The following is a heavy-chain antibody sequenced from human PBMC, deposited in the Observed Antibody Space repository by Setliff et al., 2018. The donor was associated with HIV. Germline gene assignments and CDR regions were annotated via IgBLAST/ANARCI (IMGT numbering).Heavy chain of an antibody. CDR2: ISSSGSTI. D-gene: IGHD3-10*01. V-gene: IGHV3-48*03. Sequence: PGGSLRLSCAASGFTFSSYEMNWVRQAPGKGLEWVSYISSSGSTIYYADSVKGRFTISRDNAKNSLYLQMNSLRAEDTAVYYCARGPQITMIRGVIPRVYWGQGTLVTVSS. CDR1: GFTFSSYE. J-gene: IGHJ4*02. CDR3: ARGPQITMIRGVIPRVY.